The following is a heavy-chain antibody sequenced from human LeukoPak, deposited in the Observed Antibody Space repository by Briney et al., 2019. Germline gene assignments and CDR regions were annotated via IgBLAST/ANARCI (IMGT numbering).Heavy chain of an antibody. D-gene: IGHD1-26*01. J-gene: IGHJ1*01. CDR3: ARDMVHSGYFQY. CDR2: INPGGGNT. V-gene: IGHV1-46*01. Sequence: ASVKVSCKASGYTFTNYYMHWVRQAPGQGLEWMGLINPGGGNTNYAQNFQGRVTMTRDTSTTTVYMELSSLRSEDTAVYYCARDMVHSGYFQYWGQGTLVIVSS. CDR1: GYTFTNYY.